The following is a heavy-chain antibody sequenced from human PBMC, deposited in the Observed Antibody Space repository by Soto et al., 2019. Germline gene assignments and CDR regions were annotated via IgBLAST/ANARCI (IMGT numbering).Heavy chain of an antibody. J-gene: IGHJ4*02. D-gene: IGHD1-7*01. CDR3: AKRGGITGTTLDY. CDR1: GFTFSSYA. CDR2: ISGSGGST. Sequence: EVQLLESGGDLVQPGGSLRLSCAASGFTFSSYAMSWVRQAPGKGLEWVSAISGSGGSTYYADSVKGRFTISRDNSKNTLQLQMNSLRAEDTAVYYCAKRGGITGTTLDYWGQGTLVTVSS. V-gene: IGHV3-23*01.